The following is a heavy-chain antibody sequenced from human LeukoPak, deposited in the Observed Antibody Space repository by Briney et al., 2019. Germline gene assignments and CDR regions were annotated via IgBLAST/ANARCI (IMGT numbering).Heavy chain of an antibody. J-gene: IGHJ5*02. CDR1: GGSISSYY. Sequence: SQTLSLTCTVSGGSISSYYWSWIRQPPGKGLEWIGYIYYSGSTNYNPSLKSRVTISGDTSKNQFSRKLSSVTAADTAVYYCARDTAYYGSGSLYNWFDPWGQGTLVTVSS. CDR2: IYYSGST. D-gene: IGHD3-10*01. CDR3: ARDTAYYGSGSLYNWFDP. V-gene: IGHV4-59*01.